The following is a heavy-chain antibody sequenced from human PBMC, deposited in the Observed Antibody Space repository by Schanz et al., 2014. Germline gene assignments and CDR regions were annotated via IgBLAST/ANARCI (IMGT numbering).Heavy chain of an antibody. CDR1: GFIFSSYG. V-gene: IGHV3-30*02. J-gene: IGHJ4*02. D-gene: IGHD5-18*01. Sequence: QVQLVESGGGVVQPGGSLRLSCGASGFIFSSYGMHWVRQAPGKGLEWVPFIRYDGINKYYGDSVKGRYTISRDNSKNTLYLQMDSLRVEDTAVYYCAKDRVHGYSYGVIFDSWGQGTLVTVSS. CDR2: IRYDGINK. CDR3: AKDRVHGYSYGVIFDS.